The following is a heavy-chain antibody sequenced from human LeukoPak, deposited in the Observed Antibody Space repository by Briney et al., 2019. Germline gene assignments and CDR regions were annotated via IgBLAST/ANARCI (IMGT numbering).Heavy chain of an antibody. CDR3: ATRTYGGNSPFDY. CDR1: GGPFSGYY. V-gene: IGHV4-34*01. D-gene: IGHD4-23*01. J-gene: IGHJ4*02. Sequence: SETLSLTCAVYGGPFSGYYWSWIRQPPGKGLEWIGEINHSGSTNYNPSLKSRVTISVDTSKNQFSLKLSSVTAADTAVYYCATRTYGGNSPFDYWGQGTLVTVSS. CDR2: INHSGST.